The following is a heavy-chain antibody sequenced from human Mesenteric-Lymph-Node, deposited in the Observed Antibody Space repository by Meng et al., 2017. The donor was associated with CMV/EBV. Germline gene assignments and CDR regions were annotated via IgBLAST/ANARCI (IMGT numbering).Heavy chain of an antibody. J-gene: IGHJ6*02. CDR2: IWYDGTSK. CDR1: GFTFSHFC. CDR3: ARVSEYSSSSIYYYYYYGMDV. V-gene: IGHV3-33*08. D-gene: IGHD6-6*01. Sequence: GGSLRLSCAASGFTFSHFCMHWVRQAPGKGLEWVAVIWYDGTSKYYTDSVKGRFTISRDNAKNSLYLQMNSLRAEDTALYYCARVSEYSSSSIYYYYYYGMDVWGQGTTVTVSS.